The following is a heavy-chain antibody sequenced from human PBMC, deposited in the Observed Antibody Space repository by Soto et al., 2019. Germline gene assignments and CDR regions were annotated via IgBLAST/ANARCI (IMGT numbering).Heavy chain of an antibody. CDR2: IYYSGST. CDR3: ARDSVFENAFDI. D-gene: IGHD2-21*01. J-gene: IGHJ3*02. V-gene: IGHV4-61*01. CDR1: GGSVSSGSYY. Sequence: ASETLSLTCTVSGGSVSSGSYYWSWIRQPPGKGLEWIGYIYYSGSTNYNPSLKSRVTISVDTSKNQFSLKLSSVTAADTAVYYCARDSVFENAFDIWGQGTMVNVSS.